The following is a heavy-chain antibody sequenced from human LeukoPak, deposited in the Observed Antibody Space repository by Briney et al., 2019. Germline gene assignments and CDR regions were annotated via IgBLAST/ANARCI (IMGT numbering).Heavy chain of an antibody. CDR2: MNPSGST. V-gene: IGHV4-34*01. D-gene: IGHD3-22*01. CDR3: ARGRQDVTMIVVVMTAVSYYLDV. J-gene: IGHJ6*03. CDR1: GGSFSGYY. Sequence: LETLSLTCAVYGGSFSGYYWTWIRQTPGKGLEWIGEMNPSGSTSYNPSLKSRVTISVDTSKNQFSLKLSSVTAADMAVYYCARGRQDVTMIVVVMTAVSYYLDVWGKGTTVTVS.